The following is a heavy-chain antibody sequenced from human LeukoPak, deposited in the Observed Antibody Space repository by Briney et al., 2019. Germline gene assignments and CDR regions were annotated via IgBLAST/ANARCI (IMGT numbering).Heavy chain of an antibody. D-gene: IGHD1/OR15-1a*01. Sequence: GGSLRLSCAASGFTFSSYWMNWARQAPGKGLERVASINHNGNVNYYVDSVKGRFTISRDNAKNSLYLQMNSLRAEDTAVYYCAKAGGRREQGDNYFDYWGQGTLVTVSS. J-gene: IGHJ4*02. V-gene: IGHV3-7*03. CDR3: AKAGGRREQGDNYFDY. CDR2: INHNGNVN. CDR1: GFTFSSYW.